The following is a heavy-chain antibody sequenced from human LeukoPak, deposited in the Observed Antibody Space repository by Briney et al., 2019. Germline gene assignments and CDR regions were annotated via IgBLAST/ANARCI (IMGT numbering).Heavy chain of an antibody. CDR2: IYPGDSDT. V-gene: IGHV5-51*01. CDR1: GYSFTSYW. J-gene: IGHJ6*03. CDR3: ARQQSPTKYYYYMDV. Sequence: GESLKISCKGSGYSFTSYWIGWVRQMPGKGLEWMGIIYPGDSDTRYSPSFQGQVTISADKSISTAYLQWSSLKASDTAMYYCARQQSPTKYYYYMDVWGKGTTVTVSS.